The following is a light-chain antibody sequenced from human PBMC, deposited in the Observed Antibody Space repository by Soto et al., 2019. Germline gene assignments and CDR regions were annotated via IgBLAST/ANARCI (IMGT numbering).Light chain of an antibody. CDR2: EVT. V-gene: IGLV2-8*01. CDR3: SSHGGANNCYL. J-gene: IGLJ1*01. CDR1: SSDIGAYNY. Sequence: QSVLTQPPSASGSPGQSVAISCTGTSSDIGAYNYVSWYQQHPGKVPKLIIYEVTNRPSGVPARFSASKSGNTASLTVSGLQAEDEADYYCSSHGGANNCYLFGTGTKVTVL.